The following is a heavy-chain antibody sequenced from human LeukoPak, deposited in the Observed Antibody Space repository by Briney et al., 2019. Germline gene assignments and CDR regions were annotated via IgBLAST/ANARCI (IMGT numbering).Heavy chain of an antibody. J-gene: IGHJ4*02. CDR2: MYNSGST. CDR1: GGSISGSY. D-gene: IGHD4-17*01. V-gene: IGHV4-59*01. Sequence: PSETLSLXCTVSGGSISGSYWSWIRQPPGKGLEWIAYMYNSGSTNYNPSLKSRVTISIDTSKNQFSLKLSSLTAADTAIYYCARGIESYGDYGYWGQGILVTVSS. CDR3: ARGIESYGDYGY.